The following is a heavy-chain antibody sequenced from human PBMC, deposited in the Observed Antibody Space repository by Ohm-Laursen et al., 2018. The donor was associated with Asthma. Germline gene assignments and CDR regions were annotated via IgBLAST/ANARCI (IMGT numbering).Heavy chain of an antibody. D-gene: IGHD3-3*01. J-gene: IGHJ4*02. Sequence: SLRLSCAASGFTFTSYDMYWVRQAPGKGLEFVAVIWYGGSNKYYADAVKGRFTISRDNAKSTLYLLLNRLRVEDTAVYYCARAQEASGLYNSYFDYWGQGTLVTVSS. CDR2: IWYGGSNK. CDR1: GFTFTSYD. CDR3: ARAQEASGLYNSYFDY. V-gene: IGHV3-33*08.